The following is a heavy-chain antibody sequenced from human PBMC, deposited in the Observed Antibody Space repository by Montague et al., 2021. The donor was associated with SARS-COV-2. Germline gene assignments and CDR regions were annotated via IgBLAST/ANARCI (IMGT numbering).Heavy chain of an antibody. J-gene: IGHJ3*02. D-gene: IGHD3-3*01. CDR1: GGSISSYY. CDR3: ARDQAAKISFKGAFDI. Sequence: SETLSLTCTVSGGSISSYYWNWIRETPGKGLEWIGYIYYSGTTNXNPSLKSRVTISLDTPKNQFSLNLNSVTAADTAIYYCARDQAAKISFKGAFDIWGQGRMVIVSS. V-gene: IGHV4-59*01. CDR2: IYYSGTT.